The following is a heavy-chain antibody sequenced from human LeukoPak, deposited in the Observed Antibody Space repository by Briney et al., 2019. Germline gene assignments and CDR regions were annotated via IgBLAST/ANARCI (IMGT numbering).Heavy chain of an antibody. Sequence: GGSLRLSCAASGFTFRSHAMNWVRQAPGKGLEWVAVISYDGSNKYYADSVKGRFTISRDNSKDTLYLQMNSLRAEDTAVYYCARGGDCSSTKCHFDYWGQGTLVTVSS. CDR3: ARGGDCSSTKCHFDY. J-gene: IGHJ4*02. D-gene: IGHD2-2*01. CDR2: ISYDGSNK. V-gene: IGHV3-30*03. CDR1: GFTFRSHA.